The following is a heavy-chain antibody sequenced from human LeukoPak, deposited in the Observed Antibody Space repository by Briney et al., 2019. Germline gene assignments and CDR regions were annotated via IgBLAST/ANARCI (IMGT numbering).Heavy chain of an antibody. V-gene: IGHV3-21*01. D-gene: IGHD3-3*01. CDR3: ARDRTYYDFWSGYYGPGNWFDP. CDR2: ISSSSSYI. CDR1: GFTFSSYS. Sequence: GGSLRLSCAASGFTFSSYSMNWVRQAPGKGLEWVSSISSSSSYIYYADSVKGRFTISRDNAKNSLYLQMNSLRAEDTAVYYCARDRTYYDFWSGYYGPGNWFDPWGQGTLVTVS. J-gene: IGHJ5*02.